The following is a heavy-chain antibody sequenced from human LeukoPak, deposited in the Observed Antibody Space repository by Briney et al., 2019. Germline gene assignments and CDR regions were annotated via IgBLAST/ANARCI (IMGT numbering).Heavy chain of an antibody. CDR1: GFTFSSYS. CDR3: ARGYGDYYFDY. D-gene: IGHD5-18*01. Sequence: GGSLRLSCAASGFTFSSYSMNWVRQAPEKGLEWVSSISSSSSYIYYADSVKGRFTISRDNAKNSLYLQMNSLRAEDTAVYYCARGYGDYYFDYWGQGTLVTVSS. J-gene: IGHJ4*02. V-gene: IGHV3-21*01. CDR2: ISSSSSYI.